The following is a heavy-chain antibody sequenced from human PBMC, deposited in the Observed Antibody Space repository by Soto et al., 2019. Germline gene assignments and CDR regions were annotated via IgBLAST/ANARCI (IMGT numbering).Heavy chain of an antibody. Sequence: ASVKVSCKASGYTFTSYYIHWVRQAPGQGLEWMGIINPSGGSTSYAQKFQGRVTMTRDTSTSTVYMELSSLRSEDTAVYYCASHDSSGYYSVYWGQGTLVTVSS. CDR1: GYTFTSYY. CDR2: INPSGGST. CDR3: ASHDSSGYYSVY. D-gene: IGHD3-22*01. J-gene: IGHJ4*02. V-gene: IGHV1-46*01.